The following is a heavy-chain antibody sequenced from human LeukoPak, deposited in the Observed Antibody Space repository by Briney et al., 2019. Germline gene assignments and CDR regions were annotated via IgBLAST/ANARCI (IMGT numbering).Heavy chain of an antibody. CDR3: ARGLWFGELSWFDP. J-gene: IGHJ5*02. CDR2: INHSGST. Sequence: SETLSLTCAVYGGSFSGYYWSWIRQPPGKGLEWIGEINHSGSTNYNPSLKSRVTISVDTSKNQFSLKLSSVTAADTAVYYCARGLWFGELSWFDPWGQGTLVTVSS. V-gene: IGHV4-34*01. D-gene: IGHD3-10*01. CDR1: GGSFSGYY.